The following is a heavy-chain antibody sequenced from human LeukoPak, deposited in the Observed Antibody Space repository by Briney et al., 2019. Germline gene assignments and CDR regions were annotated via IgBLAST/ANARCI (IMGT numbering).Heavy chain of an antibody. CDR3: ATDPSVLRPPIGY. CDR2: ISGSGGST. Sequence: PGGSLRLSFAASGFTFSSDAMSWVRRAPGKGLEWDSAISGSGGSTYYADSVKVRFTIYRDNPKNPLSLQMNSLRAEDTAVYYSATDPSVLRPPIGYWRQGTLVTVSS. CDR1: GFTFSSDA. J-gene: IGHJ4*02. D-gene: IGHD4/OR15-4a*01. V-gene: IGHV3-23*01.